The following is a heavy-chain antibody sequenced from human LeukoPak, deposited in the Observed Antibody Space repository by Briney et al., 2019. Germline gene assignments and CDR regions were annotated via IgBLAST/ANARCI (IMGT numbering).Heavy chain of an antibody. CDR1: GGTFSSYA. CDR3: ARADPVVTATLNWFDP. Sequence: GSSVKVSCKASGGTFSSYAISWVRQAPGQGLEWMGRIIPILGIANYAQKFQGRVTITADKSTSTAYMELSSLRSEDTAVYYCARADPVVTATLNWFDPWGQGTLVTVSS. V-gene: IGHV1-69*04. D-gene: IGHD2-21*02. CDR2: IIPILGIA. J-gene: IGHJ5*02.